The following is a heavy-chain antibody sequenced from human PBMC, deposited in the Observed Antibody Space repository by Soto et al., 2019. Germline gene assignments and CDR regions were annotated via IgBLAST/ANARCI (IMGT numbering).Heavy chain of an antibody. D-gene: IGHD6-19*01. Sequence: PSETLSLTCTVSGGSISSGDYYWSWIRQPPGKGLEWIGYIYYSGSTYYNPPLKSRVTISVDTSKNQFSLKLSSVTAADTAVYYCARGYSSGWYKDHFDYWGQGTLVTVSS. CDR1: GGSISSGDYY. CDR2: IYYSGST. CDR3: ARGYSSGWYKDHFDY. J-gene: IGHJ4*02. V-gene: IGHV4-30-4*01.